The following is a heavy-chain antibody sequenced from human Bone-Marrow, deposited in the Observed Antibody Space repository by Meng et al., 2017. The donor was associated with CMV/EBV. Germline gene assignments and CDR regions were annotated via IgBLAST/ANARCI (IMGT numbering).Heavy chain of an antibody. D-gene: IGHD1-26*01. CDR3: ASGGSYYLNY. CDR1: GFTFSSYG. Sequence: GEFLKISCAASGFTFSSYGMHWVRQAPGKGLEWVAVIWYDGSNKYYADSVKGRFTISRDNAKNSLYLQMNSLRAEDTAVYYCASGGSYYLNYWGQGTLVTVSS. CDR2: IWYDGSNK. J-gene: IGHJ4*02. V-gene: IGHV3-33*03.